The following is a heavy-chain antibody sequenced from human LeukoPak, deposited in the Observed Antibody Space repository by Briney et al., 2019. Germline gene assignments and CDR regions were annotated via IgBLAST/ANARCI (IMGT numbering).Heavy chain of an antibody. CDR2: IYSGGST. J-gene: IGHJ6*02. CDR1: GFTFSSYS. CDR3: ARDSYYDSSGYYPGYYYYGMDV. Sequence: GGSLRLSCAASGFTFSSYSMTWVRQAPGKGLEWVSVIYSGGSTYYADSVKGRFTISRDNSKNTLYLQMNSLRAEDTAVYYCARDSYYDSSGYYPGYYYYGMDVWGQGTTVTVSS. V-gene: IGHV3-53*01. D-gene: IGHD3-22*01.